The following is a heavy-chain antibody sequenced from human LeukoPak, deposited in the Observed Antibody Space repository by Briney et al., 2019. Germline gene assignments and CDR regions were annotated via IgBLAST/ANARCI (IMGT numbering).Heavy chain of an antibody. V-gene: IGHV3-30*09. CDR3: ARDTNRRTFDI. Sequence: PGGSLRLSCAASGFTFSSYDMYWVRQGPGRGLEWVAVISYDGRNKYYGDSVKGRFAISRDNSNKTLYLQMNSLTAEDTAVYYCARDTNRRTFDIWGQGTMVTVS. CDR1: GFTFSSYD. J-gene: IGHJ3*02. CDR2: ISYDGRNK. D-gene: IGHD1-1*01.